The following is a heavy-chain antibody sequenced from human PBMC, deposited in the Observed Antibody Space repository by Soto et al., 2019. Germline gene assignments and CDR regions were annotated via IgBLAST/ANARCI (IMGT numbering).Heavy chain of an antibody. V-gene: IGHV3-23*01. J-gene: IGHJ4*02. CDR2: INTSGGNT. CDR3: ANRGKSYFDY. Sequence: EVQLLESGGGLVQPGGSLRLSCAASGFTFSNYAMSWVRQAPGKGLGWVSTINTSGGNTYFADSVKGRFTISRDNSKNTLYLQMKSLRDEDTAIYYCANRGKSYFDYWGTGILGTVSS. CDR1: GFTFSNYA.